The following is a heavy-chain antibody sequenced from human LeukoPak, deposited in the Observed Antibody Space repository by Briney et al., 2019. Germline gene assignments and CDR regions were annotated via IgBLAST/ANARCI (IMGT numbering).Heavy chain of an antibody. CDR3: ARHLQWLIRLDY. CDR1: GGSFSSSSYY. D-gene: IGHD6-19*01. J-gene: IGHJ4*02. V-gene: IGHV4-39*01. CDR2: ISYSGST. Sequence: SETLSLTCSVSGGSFSSSSYYWGWIRQPPGKGLEWIGSISYSGSTFYNPSLKSRVTISVDTSKNHFSLKLSSVTAADTAVYYCARHLQWLIRLDYWGQGTLVTVSS.